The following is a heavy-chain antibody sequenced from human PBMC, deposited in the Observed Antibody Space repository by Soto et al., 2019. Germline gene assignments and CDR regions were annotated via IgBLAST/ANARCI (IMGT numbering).Heavy chain of an antibody. CDR1: GASISSNGYY. Sequence: SETLSLTCTVSGASISSNGYYWGWIRQPPGKGLEWIGSIYYTGGTFYNPSLESRVTISVDTSKSQFSLKMTSVTAADTAVFYCARSASLKSPFGSWGQGTLVTVSS. V-gene: IGHV4-39*01. D-gene: IGHD3-16*01. CDR3: ARSASLKSPFGS. CDR2: IYYTGGT. J-gene: IGHJ5*02.